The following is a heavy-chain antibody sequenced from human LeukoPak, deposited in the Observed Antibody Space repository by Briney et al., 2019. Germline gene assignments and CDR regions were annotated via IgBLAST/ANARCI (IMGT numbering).Heavy chain of an antibody. CDR2: ISWNSGSI. Sequence: PGGSLRLSCAASGFTFDDYAMHWVRQAPGKGLEWVSGISWNSGSIGYADSVKGRFTISRDNAKNSLYLQMNSLRAEDTALYYCAGGGDYGDFGHWGQGTLVTVSS. J-gene: IGHJ4*02. D-gene: IGHD4-17*01. CDR3: AGGGDYGDFGH. V-gene: IGHV3-9*01. CDR1: GFTFDDYA.